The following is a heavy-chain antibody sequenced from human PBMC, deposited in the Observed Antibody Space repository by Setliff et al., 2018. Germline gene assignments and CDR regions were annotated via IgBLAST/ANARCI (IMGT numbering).Heavy chain of an antibody. Sequence: SETLSLTCNVSGGSISSGSDYWTWIRQPAGKGLEWIGHIYTSGSTNYNPSLKSRVTISVDTSKNQFSLKLSSVTAADTAVYYCATLRYFDWFLFDYWGQGTLVTVSS. CDR3: ATLRYFDWFLFDY. CDR2: IYTSGST. J-gene: IGHJ4*02. CDR1: GGSISSGSDY. D-gene: IGHD3-9*01. V-gene: IGHV4-61*09.